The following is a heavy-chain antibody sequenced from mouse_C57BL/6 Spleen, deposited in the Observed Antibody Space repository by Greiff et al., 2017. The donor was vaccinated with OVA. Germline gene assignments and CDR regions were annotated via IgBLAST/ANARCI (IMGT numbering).Heavy chain of an antibody. CDR3: ATTLHGTMGGWFAY. J-gene: IGHJ3*01. CDR2: IDPSDSYT. V-gene: IGHV1-50*01. Sequence: VQLQQPGAELVKPGASVKLSCKASGYTFTSYWMQWVKQRPGQGLEWIGEIDPSDSYTNYNQKFKGKATLTVDTSSSTAYMQLSSLTSEDSAVYYCATTLHGTMGGWFAYWGQGTLVTVSA. CDR1: GYTFTSYW. D-gene: IGHD2-14*01.